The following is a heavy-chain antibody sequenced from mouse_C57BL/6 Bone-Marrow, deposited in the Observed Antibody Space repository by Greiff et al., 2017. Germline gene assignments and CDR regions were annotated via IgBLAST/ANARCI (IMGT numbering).Heavy chain of an antibody. CDR2: IYPRSGNT. D-gene: IGHD2-4*01. J-gene: IGHJ2*01. CDR3: ARNDYDGVDY. CDR1: GYTFTSYG. Sequence: QVHVKQSGAELARPGASVKLSCKASGYTFTSYGLSWVKQRTGQGLEWIGEIYPRSGNTYYNEKFKGKATLAADKSSSTAYMELRSLTSEDSAVYFCARNDYDGVDYWGQGTTLTVSS. V-gene: IGHV1-81*01.